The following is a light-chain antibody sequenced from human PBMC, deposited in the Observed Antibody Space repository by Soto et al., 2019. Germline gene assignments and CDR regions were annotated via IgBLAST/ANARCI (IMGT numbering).Light chain of an antibody. CDR1: SSNIGAGYD. J-gene: IGLJ2*01. Sequence: QSVLTQPPSVSGAPGQRVTISCSGSSSNIGAGYDVHWYQQLPGTAPKVLIYGNSNRPLGVPDRFSGSKSDTSASLTITGLQAEDEADYYCQSYDTGLSVYVAFGGGTKLTVL. CDR2: GNS. CDR3: QSYDTGLSVYVA. V-gene: IGLV1-40*01.